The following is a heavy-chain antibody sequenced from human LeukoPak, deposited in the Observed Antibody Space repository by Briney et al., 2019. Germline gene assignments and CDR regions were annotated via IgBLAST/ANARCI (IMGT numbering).Heavy chain of an antibody. J-gene: IGHJ4*02. Sequence: GGSLILSCAASGFTFSDYYMSWIRQAPGKGLEWVANINQNGNQEFYVDSVKGRFTVSRDNTKNSLYLQMNSRRAEDTAVYYCAPAGSNREFHSWGQGTLVTVSS. CDR2: INQNGNQE. V-gene: IGHV3-7*03. CDR1: GFTFSDYY. CDR3: APAGSNREFHS. D-gene: IGHD2-15*01.